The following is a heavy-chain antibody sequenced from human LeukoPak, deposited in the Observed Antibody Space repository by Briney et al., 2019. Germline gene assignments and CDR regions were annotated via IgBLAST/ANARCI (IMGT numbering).Heavy chain of an antibody. CDR3: AREREVYYGDYSSSPYFDY. CDR2: IYYSGST. V-gene: IGHV4-30-4*01. CDR1: GGSISSGDYY. Sequence: SETLSLTCTVSGGSISSGDYYWSWIRQPPGKGLEWIGYIYYSGSTYYNPSLKGRVTISVDTSKNQFSLKLSSVTAADTAVYYCAREREVYYGDYSSSPYFDYWGQGTLVTVSS. J-gene: IGHJ4*02. D-gene: IGHD4-17*01.